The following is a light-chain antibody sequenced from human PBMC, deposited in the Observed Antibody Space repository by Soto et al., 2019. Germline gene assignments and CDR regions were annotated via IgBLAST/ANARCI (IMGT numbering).Light chain of an antibody. CDR1: QDIRQY. CDR2: DAS. Sequence: EIVLTQSPATLSLSPGERATLSCRASQDIRQYLAWYQQKPGQAPRLLIHDASNRATGIPARFSGSGSGTDFTLTISSLEPEDFAVYYCQQRLTWPPLTFGGGTKVEN. J-gene: IGKJ4*01. CDR3: QQRLTWPPLT. V-gene: IGKV3-11*01.